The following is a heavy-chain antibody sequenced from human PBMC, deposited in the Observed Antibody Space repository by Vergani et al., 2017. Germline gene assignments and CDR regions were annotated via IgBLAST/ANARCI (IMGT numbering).Heavy chain of an antibody. V-gene: IGHV3-20*01. J-gene: IGHJ4*02. CDR1: GFTFDYYG. CDR2: INWNGGTT. CDR3: ARAGSTSWFDYFDY. D-gene: IGHD6-13*01. Sequence: EVQLVVSGGGVVRSGGSLRLFCAASGFTFDYYGVSWVRQAPGGGMEWVCGINWNGGTTGYADSVKGRITITRDNAKNSLYLQMNSLRAEDTAFYHCARAGSTSWFDYFDYWSRGTLVTVSS.